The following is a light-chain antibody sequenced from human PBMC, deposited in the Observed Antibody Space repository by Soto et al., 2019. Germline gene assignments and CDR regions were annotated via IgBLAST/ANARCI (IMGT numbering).Light chain of an antibody. CDR1: SSDVGGYNY. V-gene: IGLV2-11*01. CDR2: DVS. Sequence: ALTQPRSVSGSPGQSVTISCTGTSSDVGGYNYVSWYQQHPGKAPKLMIYDVSKRPSGVPDRFSGSKSGNTASLTISGLQAEDEADYYCCSYAGSYRDVFGTGTKVTVL. CDR3: CSYAGSYRDV. J-gene: IGLJ1*01.